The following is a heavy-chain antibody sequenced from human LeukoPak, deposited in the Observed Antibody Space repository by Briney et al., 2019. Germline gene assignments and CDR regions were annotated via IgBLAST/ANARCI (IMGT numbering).Heavy chain of an antibody. CDR1: GFTFSSYG. V-gene: IGHV3-30*18. CDR3: AKEMSSSNIDH. J-gene: IGHJ4*02. Sequence: GGSLGLSCAASGFTFSSYGMHWVRQAPGKGLEWVAVISFDGKTQYYIDSVKGRFTISRDNSKNTLYLQMNSLRAEDTAVYYCAKEMSSSNIDHCGQGTLVTVSS. CDR2: ISFDGKTQ. D-gene: IGHD2-2*01.